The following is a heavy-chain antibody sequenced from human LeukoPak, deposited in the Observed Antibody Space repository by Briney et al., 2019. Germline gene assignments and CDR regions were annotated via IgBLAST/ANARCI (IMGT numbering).Heavy chain of an antibody. Sequence: ASVKVSCNASGYTFTSYGISWVRQAPGQGLEWMGWISAYNGNTNYAQKLQGRVTMTTDTSTSTAYMELRSLRSDDTAVYYCARDLYDFWSGPPGYWGQGTLVTVSS. CDR2: ISAYNGNT. J-gene: IGHJ4*02. V-gene: IGHV1-18*01. D-gene: IGHD3-3*01. CDR3: ARDLYDFWSGPPGY. CDR1: GYTFTSYG.